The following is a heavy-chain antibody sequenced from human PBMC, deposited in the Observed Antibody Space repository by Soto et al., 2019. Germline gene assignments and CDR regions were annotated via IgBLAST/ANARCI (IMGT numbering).Heavy chain of an antibody. CDR2: IANDGSNK. D-gene: IGHD4-4*01. V-gene: IGHV3-30*18. Sequence: QVQLVESGGGLVQPGRSLRLSCAASGFIFSNYGMHWVRQAPGKGLEWVAIIANDGSNKNYADSVKGRFTISRDKSKNTMDLQMISLITEDTGIYYCAKGAGPGVTKVTRFHYWGQGTLVTVSS. CDR3: AKGAGPGVTKVTRFHY. CDR1: GFIFSNYG. J-gene: IGHJ4*02.